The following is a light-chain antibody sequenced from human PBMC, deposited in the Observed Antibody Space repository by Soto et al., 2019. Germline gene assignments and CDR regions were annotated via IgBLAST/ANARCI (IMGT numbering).Light chain of an antibody. CDR1: QSVSIW. V-gene: IGKV1-5*03. CDR2: KAS. J-gene: IGKJ1*01. CDR3: QQYNSYWT. Sequence: DIQMTQSPSTLSASVGDRVTITCRASQSVSIWLAWSQQKPGKAPKPLIYKASSLKSGVPSRFSGSGSGTEFTLTIRSLQPDDFATYYCQQYNSYWTFGQGTKVEMK.